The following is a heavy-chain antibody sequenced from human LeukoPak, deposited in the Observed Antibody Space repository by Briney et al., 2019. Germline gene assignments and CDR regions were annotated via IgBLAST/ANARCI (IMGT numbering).Heavy chain of an antibody. CDR1: GFTFSSYS. Sequence: PGGSLRLSCAASGFTFSSYSMNWVRQAPGKGLEWVSSISSSSSYIYYADSVKGRFTISRDNAKNSLYLQMNSLRAEDTAVYYCARDPLTGSSFDYWGQGTLVTVSS. D-gene: IGHD7-27*01. CDR2: ISSSSSYI. V-gene: IGHV3-21*01. CDR3: ARDPLTGSSFDY. J-gene: IGHJ4*02.